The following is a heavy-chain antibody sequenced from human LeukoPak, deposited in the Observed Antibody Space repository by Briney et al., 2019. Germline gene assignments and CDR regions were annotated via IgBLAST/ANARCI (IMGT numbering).Heavy chain of an antibody. CDR2: ISSTSGYI. CDR1: GFSFSTFN. J-gene: IGHJ3*02. Sequence: GGSLRLSCAASGFSFSTFNMHWVRQAPGRGLEWVSSISSTSGYIYYTDSLQGRFTISRDNAKNSLYLQMNSLRAEDAAVYYCARDQNTYNSRNRMSGFDIWGQGTMVTVS. V-gene: IGHV3-21*01. CDR3: ARDQNTYNSRNRMSGFDI. D-gene: IGHD1-14*01.